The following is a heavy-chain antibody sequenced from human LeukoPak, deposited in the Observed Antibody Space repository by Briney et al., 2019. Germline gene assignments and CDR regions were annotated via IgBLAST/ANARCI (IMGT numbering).Heavy chain of an antibody. CDR3: ARDSIGGAFDI. J-gene: IGHJ3*02. V-gene: IGHV4-59*01. Sequence: SETLSLTCAVYGGSFSGYYWSWIRQPPGKGLEWIGYIYYSGSTNYNPSLKSRVTISVDTSKNQFSLKLSSVTAADTAVYYCARDSIGGAFDIWGQGTMVTVSS. CDR1: GGSFSGYY. D-gene: IGHD3-3*01. CDR2: IYYSGST.